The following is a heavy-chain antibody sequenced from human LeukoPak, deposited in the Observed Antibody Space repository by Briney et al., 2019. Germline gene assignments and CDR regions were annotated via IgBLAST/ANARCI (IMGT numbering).Heavy chain of an antibody. CDR2: ISWNSGSI. Sequence: GGSLRLSCAASGFTFDDYAMHWVRQAPGKGLEWVSGISWNSGSIGYADSVKGRFTISRDNAKNSLYLQMNSLRAEDTALYYCAKVRIAVAGPYFDYWGQGTLVTVSS. CDR3: AKVRIAVAGPYFDY. CDR1: GFTFDDYA. D-gene: IGHD6-19*01. J-gene: IGHJ4*02. V-gene: IGHV3-9*01.